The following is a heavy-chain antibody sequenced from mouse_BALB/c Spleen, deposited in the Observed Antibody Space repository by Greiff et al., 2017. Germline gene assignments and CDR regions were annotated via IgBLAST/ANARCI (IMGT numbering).Heavy chain of an antibody. CDR3: AREELMITDY. D-gene: IGHD2-4*01. J-gene: IGHJ2*01. CDR1: GFTFSSYA. CDR2: ISSGGST. V-gene: IGHV5-6-5*01. Sequence: EVQLQESGGGLVKPGGSLKLSCAASGFTFSSYAMSWVRQTPEKRLEWVASISSGGSTYYPDSVKGRFTISRDNARNILYLQMSSLRSEDTAMYYCAREELMITDYWGQGTTLTVSS.